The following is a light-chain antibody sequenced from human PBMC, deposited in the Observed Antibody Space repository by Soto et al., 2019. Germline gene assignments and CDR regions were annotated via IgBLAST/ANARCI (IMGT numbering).Light chain of an antibody. Sequence: DIVMTQSPLSLPVTLGQPASISCRSSQSLLYSDGNIYLSWFHQRPGQSPRRLIYKVSNRESGVPDRFSGSGSGTEFTLRISTVEAEDVGVYYCMQGTHWPTFGQGTKVDIK. CDR2: KVS. CDR1: QSLLYSDGNIY. CDR3: MQGTHWPT. V-gene: IGKV2-30*01. J-gene: IGKJ1*01.